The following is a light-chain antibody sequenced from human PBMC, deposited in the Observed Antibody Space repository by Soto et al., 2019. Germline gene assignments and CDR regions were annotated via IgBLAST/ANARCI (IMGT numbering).Light chain of an antibody. CDR1: SSNIGSNY. V-gene: IGLV1-47*01. J-gene: IGLJ3*02. CDR3: AAWDDSRSVLIWV. Sequence: QSALTQPPSASGTPGQRVTISCSGSSSNIGSNYVYWYQQLPGTAPKLLIYRNNQRPSGVPDRFSGSKSGTSASLAISGLRSEDEVYYYCAAWDDSRSVLIWVFGGGTNLTVL. CDR2: RNN.